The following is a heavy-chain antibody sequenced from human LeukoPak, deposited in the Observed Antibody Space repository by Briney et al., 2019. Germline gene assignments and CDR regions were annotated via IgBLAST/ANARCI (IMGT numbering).Heavy chain of an antibody. CDR3: ARSGYYGSGSLIP. D-gene: IGHD3-10*01. CDR1: GYTFTSYG. J-gene: IGHJ5*02. V-gene: IGHV1-2*02. Sequence: ASVKVSCKASGYTFTSYGISWARQAPGQGLEWMGWINPNSGGTNYAQKFQGRVTMTRDTSISTAYMELSRLRSDDTAVYYCARSGYYGSGSLIPWGQGTLVTVSS. CDR2: INPNSGGT.